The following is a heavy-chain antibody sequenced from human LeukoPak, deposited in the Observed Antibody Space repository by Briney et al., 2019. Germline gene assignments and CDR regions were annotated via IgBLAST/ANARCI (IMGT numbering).Heavy chain of an antibody. CDR2: IYTSGST. Sequence: SETLSLTCTVSGGSIRSYYWNWIRQPAGKGLEYIGRIYTSGSTNYNPSLKSRVTMSVDTSKNQFSLKLSSVTAADTVVYYCVGGTYYGGDYWGQGTLVTVSS. J-gene: IGHJ4*02. CDR1: GGSIRSYY. CDR3: VGGTYYGGDY. D-gene: IGHD1-26*01. V-gene: IGHV4-4*07.